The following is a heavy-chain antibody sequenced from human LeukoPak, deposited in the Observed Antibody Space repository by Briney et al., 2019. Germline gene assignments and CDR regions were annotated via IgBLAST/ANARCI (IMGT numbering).Heavy chain of an antibody. CDR2: ISDSGTTK. Sequence: PGGSLRLSCVASGFTFSSFEMNWVRQPPEKGLEWISYISDSGTTKYYADSVKGRFTISRDNAKNSLYLQMNSLRAEDTAVYYCVVAITYWGRGTQVTVSS. CDR3: VVAITY. D-gene: IGHD1-14*01. V-gene: IGHV3-48*03. J-gene: IGHJ4*02. CDR1: GFTFSSFE.